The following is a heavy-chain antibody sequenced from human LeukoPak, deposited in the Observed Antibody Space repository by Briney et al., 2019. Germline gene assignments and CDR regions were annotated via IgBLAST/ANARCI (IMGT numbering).Heavy chain of an antibody. Sequence: ASVKVSCKASGYTFTSYYMHWVRQAPGQGLEWMGIINPSGGSTSYAQKFQGRVTMTRDTSMSTVYMELSSLRSEDTAVYYCASTQLAAAGTPYYYYGMDVWGQGTTVTVSS. V-gene: IGHV1-46*01. CDR1: GYTFTSYY. CDR3: ASTQLAAAGTPYYYYGMDV. CDR2: INPSGGST. J-gene: IGHJ6*02. D-gene: IGHD6-13*01.